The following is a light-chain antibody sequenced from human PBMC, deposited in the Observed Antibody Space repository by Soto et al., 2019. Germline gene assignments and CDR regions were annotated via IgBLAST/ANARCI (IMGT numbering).Light chain of an antibody. CDR1: SGHSSYA. CDR3: QTWGTGTWV. V-gene: IGLV4-69*01. CDR2: LNSDGSH. Sequence: QPVLTQSPSDSASLGASVKLTCTLSSGHSSYAIAWHQQQPEKGPRYLMNLNSDGSHSKGDGIPDRFSGSSSGAERYLTISSLQSEDEADYYCQTWGTGTWVFGGGTQLTVL. J-gene: IGLJ3*02.